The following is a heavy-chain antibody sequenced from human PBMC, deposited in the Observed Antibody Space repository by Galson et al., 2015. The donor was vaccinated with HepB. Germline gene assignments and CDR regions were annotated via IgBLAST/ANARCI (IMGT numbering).Heavy chain of an antibody. V-gene: IGHV1-46*04. CDR1: GYTFTSYY. Sequence: SVKFSCKASGYTFTSYYMHWVRQAPGQGLERMGIINPSGGSTSYAQKLQGRVTMTRDTSTSTVYKELSSLRSEDTAVYYCARDKDYGAGMDVWGQGTTVTVSS. J-gene: IGHJ6*02. CDR2: INPSGGST. D-gene: IGHD4-17*01. CDR3: ARDKDYGAGMDV.